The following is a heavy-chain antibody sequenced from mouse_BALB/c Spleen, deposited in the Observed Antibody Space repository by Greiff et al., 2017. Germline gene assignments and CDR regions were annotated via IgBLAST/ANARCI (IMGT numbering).Heavy chain of an antibody. CDR3: VSIDPYAMDY. CDR1: GFNIKDYY. CDR2: IDPENGNT. Sequence: EVQLQQSGAELVRPGALVKLSCKASGFNIKDYYMHWVKQRPEQGLEWIGWIDPENGNTIYVPKFQGKASITADTSSNTAYLQLSSLTSEDTAVYYCVSIDPYAMDYWGQGTSVTVSS. J-gene: IGHJ4*01. V-gene: IGHV14-1*02.